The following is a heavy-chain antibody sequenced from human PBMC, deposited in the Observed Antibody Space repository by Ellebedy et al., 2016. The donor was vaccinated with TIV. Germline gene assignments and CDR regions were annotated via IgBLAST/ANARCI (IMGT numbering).Heavy chain of an antibody. V-gene: IGHV3-74*01. CDR1: GFTFSSYY. CDR2: ISSDGSHI. D-gene: IGHD5-12*01. CDR3: TREWNALDP. J-gene: IGHJ3*01. Sequence: GESLKLSCAASGFTFSSYYMHRVRQAPGKGLVWVSHISSDGSHINYADSVKGRFTISRDNAKNTLYLQMNSLSAEDSSVYYCTREWNALDPWGQGTMVTVSS.